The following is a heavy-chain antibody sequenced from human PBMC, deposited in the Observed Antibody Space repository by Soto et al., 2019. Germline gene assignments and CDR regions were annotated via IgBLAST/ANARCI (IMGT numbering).Heavy chain of an antibody. V-gene: IGHV4-61*01. Sequence: QVQLQESGPGLVKPSETLSLTCTVSGGSVSSGSYYWSWIRQPPGKGLEWIGYIYYSGSTNYNPSTKSRVTISVDTSKNQFSLKLSSVTAADTAVYYCARVYDTRACGMDVWGQGTTVTVSS. CDR3: ARVYDTRACGMDV. D-gene: IGHD3-16*01. CDR1: GGSVSSGSYY. CDR2: IYYSGST. J-gene: IGHJ6*02.